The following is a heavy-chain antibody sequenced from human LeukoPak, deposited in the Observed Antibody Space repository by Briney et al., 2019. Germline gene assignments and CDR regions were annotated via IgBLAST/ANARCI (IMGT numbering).Heavy chain of an antibody. CDR1: GFTFSSYA. Sequence: GASLRLSCAASGFTFSSYAMSWVRQAPGKGLEWVSAISGSGGSTYYADSVKGRFTISRDNSKNTLYLQMNNLRAEDTAVYYCAKAPVSYDSSGYYFDYWGQGTLVTVSS. CDR2: ISGSGGST. D-gene: IGHD3-22*01. V-gene: IGHV3-23*01. J-gene: IGHJ4*02. CDR3: AKAPVSYDSSGYYFDY.